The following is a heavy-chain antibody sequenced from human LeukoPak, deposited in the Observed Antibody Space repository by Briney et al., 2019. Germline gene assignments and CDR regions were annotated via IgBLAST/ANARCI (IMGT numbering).Heavy chain of an antibody. CDR2: ISAYNGNT. CDR1: GYTFTSYG. D-gene: IGHD2-2*01. V-gene: IGHV1-18*01. CDR3: AGGYQLLSYRWCMDV. Sequence: ASVKVSCKASGYTFTSYGISWVRQAPGQGLEGMGWISAYNGNTNYAQKLQGRVTMTTDTSTSTAYMELRSLRSDDTAVYYCAGGYQLLSYRWCMDVWGQGTTVTVSS. J-gene: IGHJ6*02.